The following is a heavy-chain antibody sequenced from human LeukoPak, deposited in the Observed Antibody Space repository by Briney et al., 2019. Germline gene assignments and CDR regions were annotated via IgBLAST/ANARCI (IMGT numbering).Heavy chain of an antibody. Sequence: GGSLRLSCAASGFTFSSYDMHWVRQSPGKGLEWVAVISYDGSNKYYADSVKGRFTISRDNSKNTLYLQMNSLRAEDTAVYYCARGRGSYSLFDYWGQGTLVTVSS. CDR3: ARGRGSYSLFDY. CDR2: ISYDGSNK. D-gene: IGHD1-26*01. V-gene: IGHV3-30*03. J-gene: IGHJ4*02. CDR1: GFTFSSYD.